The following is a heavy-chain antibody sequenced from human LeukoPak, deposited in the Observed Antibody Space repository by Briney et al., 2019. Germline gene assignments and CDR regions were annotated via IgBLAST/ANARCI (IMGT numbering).Heavy chain of an antibody. CDR2: INHSGSI. Sequence: SETLSLTCAVSGGSFGGYYWSWIRQPPGKGLEWIGEINHSGSINYNPSLKSRVTISVDTSKKQFSLKVSSVTAADTAVYYCARGQKVAGTYNWFDPWGQGTLVTVSS. CDR3: ARGQKVAGTYNWFDP. D-gene: IGHD6-19*01. CDR1: GGSFGGYY. V-gene: IGHV4-34*01. J-gene: IGHJ5*02.